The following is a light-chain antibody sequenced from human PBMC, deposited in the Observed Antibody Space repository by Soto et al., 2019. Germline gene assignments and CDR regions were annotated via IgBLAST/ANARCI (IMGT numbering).Light chain of an antibody. Sequence: EIVMAQSPLSLPVTPGEPASISCRSSQSLLYSTGYNYFNWYLQKPGQSPQLLIYLASNRAPGVPDRFTGSGSGTDFTLKISRVEAGDVRVYYCMQVVQFPWTFGQGTKVEIK. CDR1: QSLLYSTGYNY. J-gene: IGKJ1*01. CDR3: MQVVQFPWT. V-gene: IGKV2-28*01. CDR2: LAS.